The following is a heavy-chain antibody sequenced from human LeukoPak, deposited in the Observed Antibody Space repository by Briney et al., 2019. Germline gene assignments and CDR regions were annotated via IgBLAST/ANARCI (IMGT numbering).Heavy chain of an antibody. J-gene: IGHJ1*01. V-gene: IGHV3-43*02. CDR2: ISGDGGST. Sequence: GGSLRLSCAASGFTFDDYAMHWVRQAPGKGLEWVSLISGDGGSTYYADSVKGRFTISRDNSKNSLYLQMNSLRTEDTALYYCAIAHGYKSEYFQHWGQGTLVTVSS. D-gene: IGHD5-24*01. CDR3: AIAHGYKSEYFQH. CDR1: GFTFDDYA.